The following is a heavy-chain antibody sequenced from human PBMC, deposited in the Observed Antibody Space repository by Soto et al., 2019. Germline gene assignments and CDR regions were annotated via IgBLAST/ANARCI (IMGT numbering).Heavy chain of an antibody. V-gene: IGHV4-61*01. Sequence: SETLSLTCTVSGGSFKSGSYSWSWIRQPPGKGLEWIGYVYHTGRTSYNPSLKSRVSISMDTSKNQFSLKLSSVTAADTAVYYCARDYYDSSGYPYWFDPWGQGTLVTVSS. D-gene: IGHD3-22*01. CDR2: VYHTGRT. J-gene: IGHJ5*02. CDR3: ARDYYDSSGYPYWFDP. CDR1: GGSFKSGSYS.